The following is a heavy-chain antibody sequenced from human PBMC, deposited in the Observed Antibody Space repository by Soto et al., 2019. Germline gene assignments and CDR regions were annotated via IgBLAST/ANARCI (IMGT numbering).Heavy chain of an antibody. J-gene: IGHJ4*02. Sequence: QVQLVQSGAEVKKPGASVKVSCKASGYTFTSYPMHWVRQAPGQRLEWMGWINAGNGNTKYSQKFQGRVTITRDTSARKAYMEPSSLRSEDTAVYYCARDVGATGDWGQGTLVTVSS. V-gene: IGHV1-3*01. D-gene: IGHD1-26*01. CDR1: GYTFTSYP. CDR2: INAGNGNT. CDR3: ARDVGATGD.